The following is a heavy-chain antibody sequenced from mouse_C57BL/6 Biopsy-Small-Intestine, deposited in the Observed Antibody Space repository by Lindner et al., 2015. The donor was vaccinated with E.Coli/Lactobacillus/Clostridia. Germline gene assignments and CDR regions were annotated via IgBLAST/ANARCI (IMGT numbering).Heavy chain of an antibody. CDR1: GYIFTTYR. CDR3: ARLEVGGTFFDY. D-gene: IGHD1-3*01. V-gene: IGHV1-84*02. J-gene: IGHJ4*01. CDR2: INTGNGDT. Sequence: SVKVSCKTSGYIFTTYRIHWVRQAPGQRLEWMGWINTGNGDTKYSQKFQGRVTITRDTSASSAYMELSSLRSEDTAVYYCARLEVGGTFFDYWGQGTLVTVSS.